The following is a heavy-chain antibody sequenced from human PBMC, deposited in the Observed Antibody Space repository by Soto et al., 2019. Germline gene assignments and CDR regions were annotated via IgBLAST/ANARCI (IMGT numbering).Heavy chain of an antibody. CDR3: ARFYTTTWPQEVDF. CDR1: GYNFPNYW. V-gene: IGHV5-10-1*01. CDR2: IDPTGSDT. Sequence: ESLTISRKGSGYNFPNYWINWVRQMPGKGLEWMGRIDPTGSDTNYSPSFRGHVIISADKSISTAYLQWSSLKASDTAMYFCARFYTTTWPQEVDFWGQGTLVTVSS. D-gene: IGHD5-12*01. J-gene: IGHJ4*02.